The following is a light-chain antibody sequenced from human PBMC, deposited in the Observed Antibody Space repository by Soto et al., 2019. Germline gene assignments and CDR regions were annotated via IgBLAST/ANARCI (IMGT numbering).Light chain of an antibody. J-gene: IGKJ1*01. CDR2: DAS. Sequence: DIQMTQSPSTLSASVGDRVTITCRASQSISSWLAWYQQKPGKAPKLMIYDASSLQSGVSATFSGSGSGTEFTLTISSLQPDDFATYYCQQYNSYPCTFGQGTKVEIK. V-gene: IGKV1-5*01. CDR3: QQYNSYPCT. CDR1: QSISSW.